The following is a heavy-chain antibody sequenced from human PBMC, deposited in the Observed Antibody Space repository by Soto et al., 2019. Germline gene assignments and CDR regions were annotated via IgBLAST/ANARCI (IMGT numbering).Heavy chain of an antibody. J-gene: IGHJ6*02. CDR1: GYTFTSYP. CDR3: ARGDVSDV. Sequence: ASMKVSCKASGYTFTSYPMHWVRQAGQRLEWMGWINAGNGDTKYSQKFQGRVTITRDTSASTDFMELSSLRSEDTAVYYCARGDVSDVWGQGTTVTVSS. V-gene: IGHV1-3*01. CDR2: INAGNGDT.